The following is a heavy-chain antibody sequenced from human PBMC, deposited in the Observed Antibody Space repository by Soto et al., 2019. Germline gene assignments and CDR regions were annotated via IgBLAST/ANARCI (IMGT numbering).Heavy chain of an antibody. D-gene: IGHD4-17*01. CDR2: INPSGGST. V-gene: IGHV1-46*01. CDR3: AGGDYDGPGHYFDY. Sequence: QVQLVQSGAEVKKPGASVKLSCKASGYTFTSYYLHWVRQAPGPGLECMGTINPSGGSTNYAQKFQGRVTMTRDTSTSTVYLYLNRLRSEGTAVYYCAGGDYDGPGHYFDYWGQGTLATVSS. CDR1: GYTFTSYY. J-gene: IGHJ4*02.